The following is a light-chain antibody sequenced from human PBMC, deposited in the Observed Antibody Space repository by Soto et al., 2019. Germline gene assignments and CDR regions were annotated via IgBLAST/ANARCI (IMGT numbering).Light chain of an antibody. CDR2: AAS. Sequence: DIQMTQSPSSLSASVGDRVTISCRASQNIFTYLNWYQQKPGKAPNLLIFAASNLQSGVPSRFSGSGSGTEFTLSISSLQPDDFATYYCQQYHTYPRTFGQGTKV. V-gene: IGKV1-39*01. J-gene: IGKJ1*01. CDR3: QQYHTYPRT. CDR1: QNIFTY.